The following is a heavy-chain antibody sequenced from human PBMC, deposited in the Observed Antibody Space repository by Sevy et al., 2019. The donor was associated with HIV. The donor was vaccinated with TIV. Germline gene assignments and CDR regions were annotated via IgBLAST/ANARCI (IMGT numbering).Heavy chain of an antibody. CDR3: ARDQHDYGGNVRTGWFDP. J-gene: IGHJ5*02. CDR1: GFTFSSYA. V-gene: IGHV3-30-3*01. D-gene: IGHD4-17*01. Sequence: GGSLRLSCAASGFTFSSYALHWVRQAPGKGLEWVALIPYDGSIKYSADSVKGRFTVSRDNSKKTLYLQMNNLRPEDTAVYFCARDQHDYGGNVRTGWFDPWGQGTLVTVSS. CDR2: IPYDGSIK.